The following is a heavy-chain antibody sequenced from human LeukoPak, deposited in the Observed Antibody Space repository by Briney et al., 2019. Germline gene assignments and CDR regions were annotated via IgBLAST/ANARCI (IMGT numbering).Heavy chain of an antibody. V-gene: IGHV3-23*01. J-gene: IGHJ6*03. CDR3: AKNVDRGAYCSGGTCYSYYYYYMDV. CDR1: GLTFSSYV. D-gene: IGHD2-15*01. Sequence: GGTLRLSCAASGLTFSSYVMSWVRQAPGRGLEWVSAISTTGGITYYAESVRGRFTISRDNSRNTLYLQMNSLRAEDTAIYDCAKNVDRGAYCSGGTCYSYYYYYMDVWGKGTTVTISS. CDR2: ISTTGGIT.